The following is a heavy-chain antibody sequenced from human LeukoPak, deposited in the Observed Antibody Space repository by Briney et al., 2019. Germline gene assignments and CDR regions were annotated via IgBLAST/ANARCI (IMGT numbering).Heavy chain of an antibody. CDR1: GGSFSGYY. D-gene: IGHD3-10*01. J-gene: IGHJ4*02. Sequence: SETLSLTCAVYGGSFSGYYWSWIRQPPGEGLEWIGEINHSGSTNYNPSLKSRVTISVDTSKNQFSLKLSSVTAADTAVYYCARVRGYFDYWGQGALVTVSS. CDR2: INHSGST. V-gene: IGHV4-34*01. CDR3: ARVRGYFDY.